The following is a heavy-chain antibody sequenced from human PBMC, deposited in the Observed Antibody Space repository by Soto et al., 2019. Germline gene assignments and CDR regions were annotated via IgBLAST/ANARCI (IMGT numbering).Heavy chain of an antibody. D-gene: IGHD3-16*02. CDR1: GGSISSGDYY. CDR2: IYYSGST. V-gene: IGHV4-30-4*01. CDR3: ARVRLGELSLRYYFDY. Sequence: QVQLQESGPGLVKPSQTLSLTCTVSGGSISSGDYYWSWIRQPPGKGLEWIGYIYYSGSTYYNPSLKSRVTISVDTSTNQFSLKLSSVTAADTAVYYCARVRLGELSLRYYFDYWGQGTLVTVSS. J-gene: IGHJ4*02.